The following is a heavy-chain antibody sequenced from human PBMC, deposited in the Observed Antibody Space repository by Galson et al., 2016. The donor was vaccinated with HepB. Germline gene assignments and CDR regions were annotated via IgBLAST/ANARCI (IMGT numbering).Heavy chain of an antibody. Sequence: ATLSLTCAVSGDSINRSNWWNWVRQPPGKGLEWIGEIYHSGSTNYKPSLKSRVSISVDKSKNQFSLRLNSVTAADTAVYYCARTAWGYHGSWGQGTLVTVSS. J-gene: IGHJ4*02. V-gene: IGHV4-4*02. D-gene: IGHD2-21*02. CDR2: IYHSGST. CDR3: ARTAWGYHGS. CDR1: GDSINRSNW.